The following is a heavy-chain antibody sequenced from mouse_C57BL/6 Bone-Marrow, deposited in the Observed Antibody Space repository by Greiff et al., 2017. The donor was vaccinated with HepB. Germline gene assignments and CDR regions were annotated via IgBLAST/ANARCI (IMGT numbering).Heavy chain of an antibody. D-gene: IGHD4-1*02. CDR1: GYTFTSYW. CDR3: AGGPNWENFDY. J-gene: IGHJ2*01. Sequence: QVQLQQPGAELVMPGASVKLSCKASGYTFTSYWMHWVKQRPGQGLEWIGEIDPSDSYTNYNQKFKGKSTLTVDKSSSTAYMQLSSLTSEDSAVYYCAGGPNWENFDYWGPGTTLTVSS. CDR2: IDPSDSYT. V-gene: IGHV1-69*01.